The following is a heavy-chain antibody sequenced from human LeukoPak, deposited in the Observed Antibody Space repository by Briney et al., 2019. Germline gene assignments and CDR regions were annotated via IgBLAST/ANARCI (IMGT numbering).Heavy chain of an antibody. Sequence: PSETLSLTCTVSGGSISSGSYYWGWIRQPPGKGLEWIGSIYYSGSTFYNPSLKSRVTISVEASKNQFSLKLSSVTAADTAVYYCARHRDNYDDRIDYWGQGTLATVSS. V-gene: IGHV4-39*01. D-gene: IGHD3-22*01. CDR3: ARHRDNYDDRIDY. J-gene: IGHJ4*02. CDR1: GGSISSGSYY. CDR2: IYYSGST.